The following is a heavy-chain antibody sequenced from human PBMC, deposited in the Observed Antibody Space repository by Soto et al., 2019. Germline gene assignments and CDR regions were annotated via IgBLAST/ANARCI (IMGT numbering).Heavy chain of an antibody. D-gene: IGHD2-15*01. Sequence: EVQLVESGGGLVQPGGSLRLSCAASGFTFSSYWMSWVRQAPGKGLEWVANIKQDGSEKYYVDSVKGRFTISRDNAKNSLYLQMNSLRAEDTAVYYCARACGGSCYYYYYYMDVWGKGTTVTVSS. J-gene: IGHJ6*03. V-gene: IGHV3-7*01. CDR3: ARACGGSCYYYYYYMDV. CDR2: IKQDGSEK. CDR1: GFTFSSYW.